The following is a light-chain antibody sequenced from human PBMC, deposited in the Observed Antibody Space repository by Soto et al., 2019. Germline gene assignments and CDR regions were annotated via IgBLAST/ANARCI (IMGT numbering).Light chain of an antibody. V-gene: IGKV3-11*01. CDR2: DAS. CDR3: QQRNHWYT. Sequence: EIVLTQSPATLSLSPGERATLSCRASQSVRNYLAWYQQKPGQAPRLLIYDASTRANGIPARFSGSGSGTDFTLTISSLEPEDFAVYYCQQRNHWYTFGQGTKLEIK. J-gene: IGKJ2*01. CDR1: QSVRNY.